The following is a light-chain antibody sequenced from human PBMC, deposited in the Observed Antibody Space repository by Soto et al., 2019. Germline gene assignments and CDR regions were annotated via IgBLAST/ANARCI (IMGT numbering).Light chain of an antibody. CDR1: QSISSY. CDR2: DAS. J-gene: IGKJ2*01. CDR3: QQSDRSPGT. Sequence: EIVLTQSPGTLSLSPGERATLSCRASQSISSYLAWYQQKPGQAPRLLIYDASSRATGIPDRFRGSGSGTDFSLTITRLEPADVAVYYWQQSDRSPGTFGQGTKLEIK. V-gene: IGKV3-20*01.